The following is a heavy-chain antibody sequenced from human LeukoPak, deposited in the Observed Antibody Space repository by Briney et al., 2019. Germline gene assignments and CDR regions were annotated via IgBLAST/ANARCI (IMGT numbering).Heavy chain of an antibody. CDR2: IYPGDSDT. V-gene: IGHV5-51*01. CDR1: GYSFSNYL. D-gene: IGHD6-6*01. Sequence: GGSLTISRTGFGYSFSNYLIRWVRQMPGKGLGLMGIIYPGDSDTRYSPSFRGQVTISADKSISTAYLQWSSLKASDTAMYYCAREYTTSSSFDSWGQGTLVTVSS. CDR3: AREYTTSSSFDS. J-gene: IGHJ4*02.